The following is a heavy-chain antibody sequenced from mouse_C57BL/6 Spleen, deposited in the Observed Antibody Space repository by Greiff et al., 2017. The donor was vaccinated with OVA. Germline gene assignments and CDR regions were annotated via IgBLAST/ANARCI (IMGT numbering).Heavy chain of an antibody. J-gene: IGHJ4*01. V-gene: IGHV1-15*01. CDR2: IDPETGGT. Sequence: QVQLKQSGAELVRPGASVTLSCKASGYTFTDYEMHWVKQTPVHGLEWIGAIDPETGGTAYNQKFKGKAILTADKSSSTAYMELRSLTSEDSAVYYCTRSYYGSRLYAMDYWGQGTSVTVSS. CDR3: TRSYYGSRLYAMDY. CDR1: GYTFTDYE. D-gene: IGHD1-1*01.